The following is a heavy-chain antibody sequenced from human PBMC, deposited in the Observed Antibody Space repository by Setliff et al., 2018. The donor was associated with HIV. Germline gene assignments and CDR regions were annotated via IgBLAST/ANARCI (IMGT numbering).Heavy chain of an antibody. J-gene: IGHJ5*02. V-gene: IGHV1-69*13. Sequence: GASVKVSCKASGGTFSNYAISWVRQAPGQGLEWMGGIIPIFGSTKYAQKFQGRVTITADESTSTADMELSSLRSEDTAVYYCARGRVAAVWAAWGQGTLVTVSS. CDR2: IIPIFGST. CDR1: GGTFSNYA. D-gene: IGHD6-13*01. CDR3: ARGRVAAVWAA.